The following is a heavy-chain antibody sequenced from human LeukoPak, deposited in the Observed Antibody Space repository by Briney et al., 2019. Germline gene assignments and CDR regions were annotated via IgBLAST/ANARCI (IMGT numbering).Heavy chain of an antibody. CDR3: ARDSPIVGATTGMDY. CDR1: GYTFTNYG. D-gene: IGHD1-26*01. V-gene: IGHV1-18*01. J-gene: IGHJ4*02. Sequence: ASVKVSCKASGYTFTNYGINWLRQAPGQGLEWMGWISAYNGNTNYAQRLQGRVTMTTDTSTSTAYMELRSLRSDDTAVYYCARDSPIVGATTGMDYWGQGTLVTVSS. CDR2: ISAYNGNT.